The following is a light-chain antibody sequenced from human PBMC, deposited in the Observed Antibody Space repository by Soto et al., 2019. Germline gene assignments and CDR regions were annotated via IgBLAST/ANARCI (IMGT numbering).Light chain of an antibody. Sequence: QSALTQPASVSGSPGQSITISCTGTSSDVGGYNYVSWYQQHPGKAPKLMIYEVSNRPSGVSNRFSGSKSGNTASLTISGLQAEDEADYYCSSYTSSSIRVIGTGTKLTVL. CDR2: EVS. J-gene: IGLJ1*01. CDR3: SSYTSSSIRV. V-gene: IGLV2-14*01. CDR1: SSDVGGYNY.